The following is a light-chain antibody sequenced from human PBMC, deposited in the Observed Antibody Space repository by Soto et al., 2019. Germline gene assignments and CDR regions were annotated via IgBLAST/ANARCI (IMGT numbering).Light chain of an antibody. V-gene: IGKV3-20*01. CDR3: QQYDKSVLT. J-gene: IGKJ4*01. Sequence: EIVLTQSPGTLSLSPGERATLSCRARQSVSSSYLAWYQQKAGQAPRLLIYAASRTATGIPDRFSGSGSGTDFTLTISRLEPEDFALYYCQQYDKSVLTFGGGTKVEIK. CDR1: QSVSSSY. CDR2: AAS.